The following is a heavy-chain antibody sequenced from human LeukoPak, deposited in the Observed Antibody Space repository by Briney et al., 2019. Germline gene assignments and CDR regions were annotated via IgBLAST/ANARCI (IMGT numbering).Heavy chain of an antibody. D-gene: IGHD3-22*01. CDR3: ARGAYDSSGFDY. J-gene: IGHJ4*02. V-gene: IGHV4-59*01. CDR2: IYYSGST. CDR1: GGSISSYY. Sequence: PSETLSLTCTVSGGSISSYYWSWIRQPPGKGLEWIGYIYYSGSTNYNPSLKSRVTISVDTSKNQFSQKLSSVTAADTAVYYCARGAYDSSGFDYWGQGTLVTVSS.